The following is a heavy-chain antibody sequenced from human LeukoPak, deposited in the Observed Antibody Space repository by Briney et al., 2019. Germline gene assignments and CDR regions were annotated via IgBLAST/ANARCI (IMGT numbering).Heavy chain of an antibody. J-gene: IGHJ4*02. Sequence: GGSLRLSCAASGFTFSKAWMSWVRQAPGKGLEWVGRLKSKTDGGTTDYAAPVKGRFIVSRDDSKNTLYLQMNSLRTEDTAVYFCTKDIGYFDYWGRGTLVTVSS. CDR3: TKDIGYFDY. CDR2: LKSKTDGGTT. CDR1: GFTFSKAW. V-gene: IGHV3-15*01.